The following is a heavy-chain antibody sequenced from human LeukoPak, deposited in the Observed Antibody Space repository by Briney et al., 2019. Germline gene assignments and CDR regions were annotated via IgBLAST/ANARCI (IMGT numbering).Heavy chain of an antibody. V-gene: IGHV4-39*01. CDR3: ARRMAVGGKVDY. D-gene: IGHD6-19*01. Sequence: PSETLSLTCTVSAGSISSNNYYWGWIRQPPGKGLEWIGSIYYSGSTYYNPSLKSRVTISVGTSKNQFSLRLSSVTAADTAVYFCARRMAVGGKVDYWGQGTLVTVSS. CDR2: IYYSGST. CDR1: AGSISSNNYY. J-gene: IGHJ4*02.